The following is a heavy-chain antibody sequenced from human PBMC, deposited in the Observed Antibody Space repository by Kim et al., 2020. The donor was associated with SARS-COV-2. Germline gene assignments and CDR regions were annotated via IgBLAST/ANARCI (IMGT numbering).Heavy chain of an antibody. V-gene: IGHV4-59*13. CDR3: ARDRGYSGYDGGIDY. CDR2: IYYSGST. Sequence: SETLSLTCTVSGGSISSYYWSWIRQPPGKGLEWIGYIYYSGSTNYNPSLKSRVTISVDTSKNQFSLKLSSVTAADTAVYYCARDRGYSGYDGGIDYWGQGTLVTVSS. D-gene: IGHD5-12*01. J-gene: IGHJ4*02. CDR1: GGSISSYY.